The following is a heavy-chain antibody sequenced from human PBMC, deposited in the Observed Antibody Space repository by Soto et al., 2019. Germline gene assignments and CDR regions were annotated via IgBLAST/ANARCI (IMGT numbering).Heavy chain of an antibody. CDR2: IWYDGSNE. D-gene: IGHD5-12*01. CDR1: GFTFSSYD. CDR3: ARDPGHYDAPYFDY. V-gene: IGHV3-33*01. J-gene: IGHJ4*02. Sequence: GGSLRLSCAASGFTFSSYDIHWVRQVPGKGLEWVAIIWYDGSNEYYADSVKGRFTISRDNSKNTLHLQMNSLRAEDTAVYYCARDPGHYDAPYFDYWGQGTQVTVSS.